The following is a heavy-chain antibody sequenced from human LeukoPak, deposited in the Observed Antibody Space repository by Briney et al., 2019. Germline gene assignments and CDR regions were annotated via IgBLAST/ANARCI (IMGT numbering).Heavy chain of an antibody. D-gene: IGHD6-19*01. V-gene: IGHV1-46*01. Sequence: PGGSLRLSCAASGYTFTSYYMHWVRQAPGQGLEWMGIINPSGGSTSYAQKFQGRVTMTRDTSTSTVYMELSSLRSEDTAVYYCARGDLLFGYSSGWYFDYWGQGTLVTVSS. CDR2: INPSGGST. CDR3: ARGDLLFGYSSGWYFDY. CDR1: GYTFTSYY. J-gene: IGHJ4*02.